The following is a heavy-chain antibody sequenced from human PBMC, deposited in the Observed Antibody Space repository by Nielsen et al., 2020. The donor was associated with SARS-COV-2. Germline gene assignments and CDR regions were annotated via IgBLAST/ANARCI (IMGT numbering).Heavy chain of an antibody. Sequence: ASVKVSCKASGYTFTSYYMHWVRQAPGQGLEWMGIINPSGGSTSYAQKFQGRVAMTRDTSTSTVYMELSSLRSEDTAVYYCARGYCSGGSCYSSNWFDPWGQGTLVTVSS. CDR3: ARGYCSGGSCYSSNWFDP. D-gene: IGHD2-15*01. J-gene: IGHJ5*02. CDR1: GYTFTSYY. CDR2: INPSGGST. V-gene: IGHV1-46*01.